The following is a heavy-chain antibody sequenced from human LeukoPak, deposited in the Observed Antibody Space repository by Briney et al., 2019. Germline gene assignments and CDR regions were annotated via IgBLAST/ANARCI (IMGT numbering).Heavy chain of an antibody. CDR2: INWNGGST. J-gene: IGHJ4*02. Sequence: GGSLRLSCAASGFTFDDYGMRWVRQAPGKGLEWVSGINWNGGSTGYADSVKGRFTISRDNSKNTLYLQMNSLRAEDTAVYYCAKASAMIVVVSKHFDYWGQGTLVTVSS. CDR1: GFTFDDYG. CDR3: AKASAMIVVVSKHFDY. V-gene: IGHV3-20*04. D-gene: IGHD3-22*01.